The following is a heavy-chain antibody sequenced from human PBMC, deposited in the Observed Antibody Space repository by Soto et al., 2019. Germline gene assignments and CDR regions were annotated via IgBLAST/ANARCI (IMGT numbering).Heavy chain of an antibody. D-gene: IGHD1-20*01. V-gene: IGHV3-23*01. Sequence: EVQLLESGGGLVQPGGSLRLSCAASGFAFRSYTMSWVRQAPGKGLEWMSAVSGSGGSTYYADSVKGRFTISRDNSKDTLYLKMNNLRAEDTAVYYCAKPPDYNWNDYWGQGTLDTGSS. J-gene: IGHJ4*02. CDR2: VSGSGGST. CDR3: AKPPDYNWNDY. CDR1: GFAFRSYT.